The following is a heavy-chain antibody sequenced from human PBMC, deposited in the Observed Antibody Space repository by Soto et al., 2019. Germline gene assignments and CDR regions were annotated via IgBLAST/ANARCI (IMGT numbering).Heavy chain of an antibody. J-gene: IGHJ3*02. CDR1: GFTFSSYG. V-gene: IGHV3-33*01. Sequence: GGSLRLSCAASGFTFSSYGMHWVRQAPGKGLEWVAVIWYDGSNKYYADSVKGRFTISRDNSKNTLYLQMNSLRAEDTAVYYCARGERIMIQFGVLGIWGQGTMVTVSS. CDR3: ARGERIMIQFGVLGI. D-gene: IGHD3-16*01. CDR2: IWYDGSNK.